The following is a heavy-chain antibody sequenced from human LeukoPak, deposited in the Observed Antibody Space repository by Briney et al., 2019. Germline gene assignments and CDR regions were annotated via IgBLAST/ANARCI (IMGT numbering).Heavy chain of an antibody. CDR2: IYPGDSDT. Sequence: AGESLKVSCKGSGYSFTSYWIGWVRQMPGKGLEWMGIIYPGDSDTRYSPSFQGQVTISADKSISTAYLQWSSLKASDTAMYYCARHGSSGPWNYYNWFDPWGQGTLVTVSS. J-gene: IGHJ5*02. V-gene: IGHV5-51*01. CDR3: ARHGSSGPWNYYNWFDP. CDR1: GYSFTSYW. D-gene: IGHD6-19*01.